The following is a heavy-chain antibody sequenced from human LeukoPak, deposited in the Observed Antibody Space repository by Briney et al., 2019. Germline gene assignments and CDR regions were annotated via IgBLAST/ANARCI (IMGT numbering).Heavy chain of an antibody. CDR2: IYSGASI. D-gene: IGHD6-19*01. J-gene: IGHJ3*02. Sequence: GGSLRLSCAASGFTVSSNYMSWVRQAPGEGLEWVSVIYSGASIYHADSVKGRFTVSRDNSKNTLYLQMHSLRAEDTAVYYCAKLRAVDTPPDAFDIWGQGTMVTVSS. V-gene: IGHV3-53*01. CDR3: AKLRAVDTPPDAFDI. CDR1: GFTVSSNY.